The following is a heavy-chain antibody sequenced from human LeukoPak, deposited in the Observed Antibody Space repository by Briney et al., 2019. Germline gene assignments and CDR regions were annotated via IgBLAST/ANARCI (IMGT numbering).Heavy chain of an antibody. V-gene: IGHV1-2*02. CDR3: AREEVGSGSYPNWFDP. CDR1: GYTFTGYY. CDR2: INPNSGGT. D-gene: IGHD3-10*01. Sequence: ASVKVSCKASGYTFTGYYMHWVRPAPGQGLEWMGWINPNSGGTNYAQKFQGRVTMTRDTSISTAYMELSRLRSDDTAVYYCAREEVGSGSYPNWFDPWGQGTLVTVSS. J-gene: IGHJ5*02.